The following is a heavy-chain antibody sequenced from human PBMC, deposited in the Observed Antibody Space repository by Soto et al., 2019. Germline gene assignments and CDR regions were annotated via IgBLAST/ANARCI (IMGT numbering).Heavy chain of an antibody. CDR1: GYTFTNYH. D-gene: IGHD5-12*01. J-gene: IGHJ4*02. CDR3: ARGIWVATTASYYFDN. Sequence: ASVKVSCKASGYTFTNYHISWVRQAPGQGLECMGWISAYNGNTNYAQKLQDRFTITRDTSANTAYMDLRSLTSEDTAVYYCARGIWVATTASYYFDNWGQGTQVTVSS. V-gene: IGHV1-18*01. CDR2: ISAYNGNT.